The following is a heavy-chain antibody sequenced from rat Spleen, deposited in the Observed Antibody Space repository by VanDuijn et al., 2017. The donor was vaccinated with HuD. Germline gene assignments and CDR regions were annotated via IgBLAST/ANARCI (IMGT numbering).Heavy chain of an antibody. CDR1: GFTFSDYN. CDR3: ASHPGNWFAY. J-gene: IGHJ3*01. Sequence: EVQLVESGGGLVQPGRTLKLSCAASGFTFSDYNMAWVRQAPTKGLEWVASISYDGGITNHRDSVKGRFTVSRDTAQNILYLQMNSLRSEDTATYYGASHPGNWFAYWGQGTLVTVSS. D-gene: IGHD4-2*01. CDR2: ISYDGGIT. V-gene: IGHV5-7*01.